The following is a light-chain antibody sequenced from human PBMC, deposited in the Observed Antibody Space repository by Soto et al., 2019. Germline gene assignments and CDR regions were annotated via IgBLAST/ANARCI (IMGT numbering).Light chain of an antibody. V-gene: IGLV2-14*01. Sequence: QSVLTQPASVSGSPGQSITISCTGTSSDVGGYNYVSWYQQHPGKAPKLMIYDVSNRPSGVSNRFSGSKSGNTASLTISGLQAEDEADYYCSSYTGSSIYVFGTGTKDTDL. CDR3: SSYTGSSIYV. CDR1: SSDVGGYNY. J-gene: IGLJ1*01. CDR2: DVS.